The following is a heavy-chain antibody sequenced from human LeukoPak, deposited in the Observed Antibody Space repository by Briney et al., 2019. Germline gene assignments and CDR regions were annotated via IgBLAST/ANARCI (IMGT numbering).Heavy chain of an antibody. V-gene: IGHV1-2*02. J-gene: IGHJ6*02. CDR3: ARLVRYCEFWSGDYYGMDV. D-gene: IGHD3-3*01. Sequence: ASVKVSCKASGYTFTGYYMHWVRQAPGQGLEWMGWINPNSGGTNYAQKFQGRVTMTRDTSISTAYMELSRLRSDDTAVYYCARLVRYCEFWSGDYYGMDVWDQGTTVNVSS. CDR2: INPNSGGT. CDR1: GYTFTGYY.